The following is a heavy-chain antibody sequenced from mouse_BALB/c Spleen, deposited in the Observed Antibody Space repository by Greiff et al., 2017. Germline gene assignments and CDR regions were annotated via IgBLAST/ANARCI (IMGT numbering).Heavy chain of an antibody. V-gene: IGHV5-17*02. CDR1: GFTFSSFG. CDR2: ISSGSSTI. CDR3: ARKDYGSSCEWYFDV. Sequence: DVKLVESGGGLVQPGGSRKLSCAASGFTFSSFGMHWVRQAPEKGLEWVAYISSGSSTIYYADTVKGRFTISRDNPKNTLFLQMTSLRSEDTAMYYCARKDYGSSCEWYFDVWGAGTTVTVSS. D-gene: IGHD1-1*01. J-gene: IGHJ1*01.